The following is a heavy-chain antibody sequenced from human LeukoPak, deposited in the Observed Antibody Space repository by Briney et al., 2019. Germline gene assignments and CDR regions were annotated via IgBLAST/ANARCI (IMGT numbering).Heavy chain of an antibody. D-gene: IGHD1-26*01. CDR1: GFTFSDYA. Sequence: GGSLRLSCAASGFTFSDYAMSWVRQAPEKGLEWVSTISHVGGTYYADSVRGRFTISRDDSKNMVYLQMDSLRAEDTAVYYCARPWVGATNDAFDIWGQGTMVTVSS. CDR2: ISHVGGT. J-gene: IGHJ3*02. V-gene: IGHV3-23*01. CDR3: ARPWVGATNDAFDI.